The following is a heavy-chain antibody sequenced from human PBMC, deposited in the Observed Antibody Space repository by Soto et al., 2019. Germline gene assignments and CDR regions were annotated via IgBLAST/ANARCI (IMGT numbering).Heavy chain of an antibody. V-gene: IGHV3-11*01. Sequence: PGGSLRISCAASGFTFSDYYMSWIRQAPGKGLDWVSYISSSGSTIYYADSVKGRFTISRDNAKNSLYLQMNSLRAEDTAVYYCARDQGREMATITLNQPFDYWGQGTLVTVSS. J-gene: IGHJ4*02. D-gene: IGHD5-12*01. CDR3: ARDQGREMATITLNQPFDY. CDR1: GFTFSDYY. CDR2: ISSSGSTI.